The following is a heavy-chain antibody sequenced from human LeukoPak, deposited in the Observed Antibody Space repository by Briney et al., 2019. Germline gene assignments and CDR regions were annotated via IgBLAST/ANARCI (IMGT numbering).Heavy chain of an antibody. CDR1: GFTFSSYA. CDR3: ARKPCYRPTCQFDY. Sequence: AGSLRLSCAAPGFTFSSYAMSWVRQAPGKGLEWVSAISGSGGSTYYADSVKGRFTISRDNSKNTLYLQMNTLRAEDTAVYYCARKPCYRPTCQFDYWGQGTLVTVSS. D-gene: IGHD3-16*02. V-gene: IGHV3-23*01. CDR2: ISGSGGST. J-gene: IGHJ4*02.